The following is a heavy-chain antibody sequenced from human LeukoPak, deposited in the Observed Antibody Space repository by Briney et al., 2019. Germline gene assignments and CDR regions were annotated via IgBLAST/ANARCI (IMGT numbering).Heavy chain of an antibody. CDR1: GYTFTGYY. V-gene: IGHV1-2*06. CDR2: INPNSGGT. J-gene: IGHJ5*02. D-gene: IGHD3-10*01. Sequence: ASVKVSCKASGYTFTGYYMHWVRQAPGQGLEWMGRINPNSGGTNYAQKFQGRVTMTRDTSLSTAYMALSRLRSDDTAVYYCARARTPIYGSGSYYVNWFDPWGQGNLVTVSS. CDR3: ARARTPIYGSGSYYVNWFDP.